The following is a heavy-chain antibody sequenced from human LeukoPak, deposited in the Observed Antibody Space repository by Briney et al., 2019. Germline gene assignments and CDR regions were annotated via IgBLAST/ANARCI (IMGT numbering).Heavy chain of an antibody. CDR2: IKQDGSEK. V-gene: IGHV3-7*04. D-gene: IGHD2-2*01. CDR3: ARDLVYCSSTSCYGGGYYGMDV. Sequence: GGSLRLSCAASGFTFSSYWMSWVRPAPGKGLEWVANIKQDGSEKYYVDSVKGRFTISRDNAKNSLYLQMNSLRAEDTAVYYCARDLVYCSSTSCYGGGYYGMDVWGQGTTVTVSS. CDR1: GFTFSSYW. J-gene: IGHJ6*02.